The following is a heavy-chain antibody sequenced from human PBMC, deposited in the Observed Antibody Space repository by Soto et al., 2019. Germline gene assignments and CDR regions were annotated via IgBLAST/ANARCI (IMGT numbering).Heavy chain of an antibody. CDR1: GGTFSSYF. Sequence: SVKVSCKVSGGTFSSYFINWVRQAPGQGLEWVGGIIPVFGTASYAEKFQGGVTITADESTSTAYMELSRLRSDDTAVYYCARETPSAAAAYYYYGLDVWGQGTTVTVSS. D-gene: IGHD6-13*01. CDR2: IIPVFGTA. CDR3: ARETPSAAAAYYYYGLDV. J-gene: IGHJ6*02. V-gene: IGHV1-69*13.